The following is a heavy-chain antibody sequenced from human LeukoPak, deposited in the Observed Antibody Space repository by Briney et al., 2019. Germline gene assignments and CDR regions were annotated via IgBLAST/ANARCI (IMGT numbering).Heavy chain of an antibody. V-gene: IGHV1-2*02. J-gene: IGHJ4*02. CDR2: INPNSGGT. CDR1: GYTLTGYK. Sequence: ASVKVSCKASGYTLTGYKMHCVRQAPGQGLEWMGWINPNSGGTNYAQKFQGRVTMTRDTSINTAYLELGRLTSDDTAVYYCTKEGVEGYWGQGTLVTVSS. CDR3: TKEGVEGY.